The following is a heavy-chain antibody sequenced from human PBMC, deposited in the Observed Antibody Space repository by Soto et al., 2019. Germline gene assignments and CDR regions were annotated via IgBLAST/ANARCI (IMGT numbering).Heavy chain of an antibody. CDR1: GYTFTSYG. Sequence: ASVKVSCKTSGYTFTSYGINWVRQAPGQGLEWMGWISPYNGNTNYVQKLQGRVTMTTDTSTSTAYMELRSLRSDDTAVYYCARLDTAFTWFDPWGQGTLVTVSS. J-gene: IGHJ5*02. V-gene: IGHV1-18*01. D-gene: IGHD5-18*01. CDR3: ARLDTAFTWFDP. CDR2: ISPYNGNT.